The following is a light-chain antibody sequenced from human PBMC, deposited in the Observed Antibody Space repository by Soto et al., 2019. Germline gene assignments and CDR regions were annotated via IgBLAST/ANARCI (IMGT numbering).Light chain of an antibody. CDR1: RSVGTF. V-gene: IGKV3-20*01. Sequence: EIVLTQSPGTLSLSPGEIAPLSCRASRSVGTFLAWYQQKPGQAPRLLIYGASSRATVIPDRFSGSGSGTDFTLTISRLGPEDFAVYYCQQYSNSPPLTFGGGTRWIS. J-gene: IGKJ4*01. CDR3: QQYSNSPPLT. CDR2: GAS.